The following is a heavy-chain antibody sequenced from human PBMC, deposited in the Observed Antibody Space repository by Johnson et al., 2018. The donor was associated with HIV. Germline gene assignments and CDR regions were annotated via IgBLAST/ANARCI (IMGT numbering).Heavy chain of an antibody. V-gene: IGHV3-11*04. D-gene: IGHD3-10*01. CDR3: ARDVSWELKSALDV. CDR2: ISSSGSTI. J-gene: IGHJ3*01. Sequence: QVQLVESGGGLVKPGGSLRLSCAASGFTFSNAWMSWIRQAPGKGLEWVSYISSSGSTIYYADSVKGRFTISRDNAKNSLYLQMNSLRAEDTAVYYCARDVSWELKSALDVWGQGTMVTVSS. CDR1: GFTFSNAW.